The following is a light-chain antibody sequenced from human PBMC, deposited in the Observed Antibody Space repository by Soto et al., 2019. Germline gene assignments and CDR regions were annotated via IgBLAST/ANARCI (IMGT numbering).Light chain of an antibody. CDR1: QSIKSW. CDR2: KAS. J-gene: IGKJ4*01. CDR3: QQYDHYPLT. Sequence: DTQMTQSPSTLSASVGDRVTITCRASQSIKSWLAWYQQKPGKAPKLLIYKASTLQSGVPSSFSGGGSGTEFTLTISSLQPDDFATYYCQQYDHYPLTFGGGTKVEIQ. V-gene: IGKV1-5*03.